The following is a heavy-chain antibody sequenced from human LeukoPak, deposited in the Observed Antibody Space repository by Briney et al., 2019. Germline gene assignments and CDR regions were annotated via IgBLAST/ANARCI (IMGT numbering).Heavy chain of an antibody. V-gene: IGHV3-43*02. CDR3: AKGRGSIAARSIDY. J-gene: IGHJ4*02. CDR1: GFSFADYA. CDR2: ISGDGDNT. Sequence: GGSLRLSCAASGFSFADYAMHWVRQVPGKCLEWVSLISGDGDNTYSADSVKGRFTISRDNTKNSLYLQMNSLRAEDTAVYYCAKGRGSIAARSIDYWGQGTLVTVSS. D-gene: IGHD6-6*01.